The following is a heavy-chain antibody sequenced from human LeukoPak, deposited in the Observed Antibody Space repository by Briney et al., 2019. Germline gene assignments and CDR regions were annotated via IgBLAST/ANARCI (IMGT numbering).Heavy chain of an antibody. CDR3: AGWEGELEPILRPYYYYGMDV. V-gene: IGHV1-8*01. D-gene: IGHD1-1*01. Sequence: ASVKVSCKASGYTFTSYDINWVRQATGQGLEWMGWMNPNSGNTGYAQKFQGRVTMTRNTSISTAYMELSSLRSEDTAVYYCAGWEGELEPILRPYYYYGMDVWGQGTTVTVSS. J-gene: IGHJ6*02. CDR2: MNPNSGNT. CDR1: GYTFTSYD.